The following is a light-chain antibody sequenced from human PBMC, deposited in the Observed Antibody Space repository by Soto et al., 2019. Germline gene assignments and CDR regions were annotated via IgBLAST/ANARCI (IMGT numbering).Light chain of an antibody. V-gene: IGLV2-14*01. CDR1: SSDVGRYNY. J-gene: IGLJ1*01. CDR3: SPHTSRNTLNV. CDR2: DVS. Sequence: QSALTQPASVSGSPGQSITLSCTGASSDVGRYNYVSWYQQHPGKAPKLMIYDVSNRPSGVSNRFSGSKSGNTASLTISGLQAEDEAYYYCSPHTSRNTLNVFGTGTKVTVL.